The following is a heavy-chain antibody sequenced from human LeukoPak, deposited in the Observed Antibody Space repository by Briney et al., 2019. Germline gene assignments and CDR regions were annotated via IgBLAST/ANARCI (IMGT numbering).Heavy chain of an antibody. J-gene: IGHJ6*03. V-gene: IGHV4-39*07. Sequence: SSETLSLTCTVSGGSISSSSYYWGWIRQPPGKGLEWIGSIYYSGSTYYNPSLKSRVTISVDKSKNQFSLKLSSVTAADTAVYYCARALSYYDILTGFSHLYYYMDVWGKGTTVTVSS. D-gene: IGHD3-9*01. CDR2: IYYSGST. CDR3: ARALSYYDILTGFSHLYYYMDV. CDR1: GGSISSSSYY.